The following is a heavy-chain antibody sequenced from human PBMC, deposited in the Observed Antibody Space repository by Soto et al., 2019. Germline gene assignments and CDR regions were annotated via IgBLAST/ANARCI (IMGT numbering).Heavy chain of an antibody. D-gene: IGHD6-25*01. V-gene: IGHV3-33*01. CDR2: IWYDGSNK. CDR1: GFTFSSYG. Sequence: SGGSLRLSCAASGFTFSSYGMHWVRQAPGKGLEWVAVIWYDGSNKYYADSVKGRFTISRDNSKNTLYLQMSSLRAEDTAVYYCARGQIMSSADYWGQGTLVTVSS. J-gene: IGHJ4*02. CDR3: ARGQIMSSADY.